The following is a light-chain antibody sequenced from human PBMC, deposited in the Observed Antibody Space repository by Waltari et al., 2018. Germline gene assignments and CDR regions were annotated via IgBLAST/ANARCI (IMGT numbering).Light chain of an antibody. J-gene: IGKJ4*01. Sequence: RASQSVSTDLAWYQQKPGHAPRLLIYGASTRATGISARFSGSGSGTEFTLTISSLQSEDFAFYYCQQYNDWPPLTFGGGTKVEIK. CDR3: QQYNDWPPLT. V-gene: IGKV3-15*01. CDR2: GAS. CDR1: QSVSTD.